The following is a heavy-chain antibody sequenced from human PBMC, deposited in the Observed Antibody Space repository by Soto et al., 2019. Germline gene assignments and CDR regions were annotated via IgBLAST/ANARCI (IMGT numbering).Heavy chain of an antibody. V-gene: IGHV5-51*01. J-gene: IGHJ6*02. CDR3: ARHSRAAAGSYYYYYGMDV. CDR2: IYPGDSDT. Sequence: GESLKISCKGSGYSFTSYWIGWVRQMPGKGLEWMGIIYPGDSDTRYSPSFQGQVTISADKSISTAYLQWSSLKASDTAMYYCARHSRAAAGSYYYYYGMDVWGQGTTVTVSS. CDR1: GYSFTSYW. D-gene: IGHD6-13*01.